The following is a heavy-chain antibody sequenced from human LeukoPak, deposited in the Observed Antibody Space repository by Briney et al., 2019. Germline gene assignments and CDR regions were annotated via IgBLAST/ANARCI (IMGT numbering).Heavy chain of an antibody. CDR3: ARVIHSYYYDSSGYYPIDY. D-gene: IGHD3-22*01. CDR2: INSDGSST. Sequence: PGGSLRLSCAASGFTFSSYWMHWVRQAPGKGLVWVSRINSDGSSTSYADSVKGRFTISRDNAKNTLYLQMNSLRAEDTAVYYCARVIHSYYYDSSGYYPIDYWGQGTLVTVSS. V-gene: IGHV3-74*01. CDR1: GFTFSSYW. J-gene: IGHJ4*02.